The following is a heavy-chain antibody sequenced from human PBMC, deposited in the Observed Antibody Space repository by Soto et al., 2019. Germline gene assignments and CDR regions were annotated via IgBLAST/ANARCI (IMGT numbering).Heavy chain of an antibody. CDR2: IDPSDSYT. D-gene: IGHD3-22*01. CDR1: GYRFSIFTSYW. V-gene: IGHV5-10-1*01. J-gene: IGHJ4*02. CDR3: ARDGAEDDSSGYLPLN. Sequence: PGESLKISCKGSGYRFSIFTSYWISWVRQMPGKGLEWMGRIDPSDSYTKYSPSFQGHVTISVDKSTSAAYLQWSSLKASDTAMYYCARDGAEDDSSGYLPLNWGQGTLVTVS.